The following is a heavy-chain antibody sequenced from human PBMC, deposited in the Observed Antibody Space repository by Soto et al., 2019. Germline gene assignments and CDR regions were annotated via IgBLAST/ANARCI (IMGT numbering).Heavy chain of an antibody. Sequence: GGSLRLSCAASGFTFSSYGMHWVRQAPGKGLEWVAVISYDGSNKYYADSVKGRFTISRDNSKNTLYLQMNSLRAEDMAVYYCAKELELRNYYYYYMDVWGKGTTVTVSS. J-gene: IGHJ6*03. CDR3: AKELELRNYYYYYMDV. D-gene: IGHD1-7*01. V-gene: IGHV3-30*18. CDR2: ISYDGSNK. CDR1: GFTFSSYG.